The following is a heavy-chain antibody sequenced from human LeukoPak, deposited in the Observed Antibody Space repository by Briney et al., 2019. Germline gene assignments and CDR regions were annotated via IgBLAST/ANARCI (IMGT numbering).Heavy chain of an antibody. D-gene: IGHD3-10*01. Sequence: PGGSLRLSCAASGFTFSNYGMSWVRQAPGTGLEWVAGISGSGGNTYYADSVKGRFTISRDNSKNTLYLQMNSLRAEDTAVYYCAPGDGPLDYWGQGTLVTVSS. CDR2: ISGSGGNT. CDR1: GFTFSNYG. V-gene: IGHV3-23*01. CDR3: APGDGPLDY. J-gene: IGHJ4*02.